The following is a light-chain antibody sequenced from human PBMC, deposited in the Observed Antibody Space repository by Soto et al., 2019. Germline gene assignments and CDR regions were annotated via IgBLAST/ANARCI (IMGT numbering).Light chain of an antibody. CDR3: QQYSNPVT. V-gene: IGKV1-33*01. J-gene: IGKJ5*01. Sequence: IQMTQSPSSLSASVGDRVTIACQASQDVSEYVDWYQQKPGKAPKLLTYDASTWETGVPSRFSGSGSGTYFSLTISSLQAEDFATYYCQQYSNPVTFGQGTRLEI. CDR2: DAS. CDR1: QDVSEY.